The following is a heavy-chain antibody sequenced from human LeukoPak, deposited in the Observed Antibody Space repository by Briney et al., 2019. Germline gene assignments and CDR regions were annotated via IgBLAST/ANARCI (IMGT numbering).Heavy chain of an antibody. CDR1: GYTFTGYY. CDR3: AGAGYSGNYYYYFDF. V-gene: IGHV1-2*02. Sequence: GASVKVSCKASGYTFTGYYMHWVRQAPGQGLEWVGWINPDSGGTNYAQKFQGRVTMTRDTSTSTVYMQLGRLRSDDTAVYYCAGAGYSGNYYYYFDFWGQGTLVTVSS. CDR2: INPDSGGT. D-gene: IGHD1-26*01. J-gene: IGHJ4*02.